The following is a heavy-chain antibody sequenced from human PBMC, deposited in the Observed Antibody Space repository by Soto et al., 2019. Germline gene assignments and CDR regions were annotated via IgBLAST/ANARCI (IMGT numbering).Heavy chain of an antibody. CDR2: IKSKIDSGTT. CDR3: STDHWWKLRGDY. D-gene: IGHD2-21*01. CDR1: GFTFSDAW. V-gene: IGHV3-15*07. Sequence: VLLVESGGGLVEPGGSLRLSCAVSGFTFSDAWMHWVRQAPGKGLEWVGRIKSKIDSGTTDYAAVVKDRFIISRDDSKNTLYLQMNSLKTEDTAVYFCSTDHWWKLRGDYWGPGTLVTVSS. J-gene: IGHJ4*02.